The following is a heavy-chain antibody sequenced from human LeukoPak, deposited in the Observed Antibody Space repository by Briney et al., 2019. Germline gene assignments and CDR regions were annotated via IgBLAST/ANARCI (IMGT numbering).Heavy chain of an antibody. J-gene: IGHJ4*02. CDR1: GGSISSYY. CDR3: ASLIAAAGTLFDY. Sequence: SETLSLTCTVSGGSISSYYWSWLRQPAGKGLEGIGRIYTSGSTNYNPSLKSRVTISVDTSKNQFSLKLSSVTAADTAVYYCASLIAAAGTLFDYWGQGTLVTVSS. V-gene: IGHV4-4*07. D-gene: IGHD6-13*01. CDR2: IYTSGST.